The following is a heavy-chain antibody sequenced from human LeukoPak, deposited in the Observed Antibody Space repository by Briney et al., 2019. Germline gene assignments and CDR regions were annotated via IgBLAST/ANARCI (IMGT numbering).Heavy chain of an antibody. CDR1: GFTFSSYG. V-gene: IGHV3-30*02. CDR3: AKEASRIFSSGWSAEYFQH. CDR2: IRYDGSNK. D-gene: IGHD6-19*01. J-gene: IGHJ1*01. Sequence: GGSLRLSCAASGFTFSSYGMHWVRQAPGKGLEWVAFIRYDGSNKYYADSVKGRFTISRDNSKNTLYLQMNSLRAEDTAVYYCAKEASRIFSSGWSAEYFQHWGQGTLVTVSS.